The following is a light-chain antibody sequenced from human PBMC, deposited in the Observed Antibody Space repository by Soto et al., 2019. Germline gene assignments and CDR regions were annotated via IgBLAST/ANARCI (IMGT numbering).Light chain of an antibody. J-gene: IGKJ4*01. CDR2: AAY. V-gene: IGKV1-27*01. Sequence: DIQMTQSPSSLSASVGDRVTITCRASQGISNYLAWYQQKPGKVHKLLIYAAYTLQSGVQSRFSGSGSGTDFTLTISSLQPEDVATYYCKKYNSAPLTVGGGTKVDIK. CDR3: KKYNSAPLT. CDR1: QGISNY.